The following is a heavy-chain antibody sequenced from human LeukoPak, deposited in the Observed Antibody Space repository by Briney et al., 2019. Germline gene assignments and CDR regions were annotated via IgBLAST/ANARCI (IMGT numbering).Heavy chain of an antibody. Sequence: GGSLRLSCAASGFTFSSYWMSWVRQAPGKGLEWVANIKQDGSEKYYVDSVKGRFTISRDNAKNSLYLQMNSLRAEDTAVYYCAKDGDSSSWSPPSSGAFDIWGQGTMVTVSS. CDR1: GFTFSSYW. D-gene: IGHD6-13*01. CDR2: IKQDGSEK. J-gene: IGHJ3*02. V-gene: IGHV3-7*01. CDR3: AKDGDSSSWSPPSSGAFDI.